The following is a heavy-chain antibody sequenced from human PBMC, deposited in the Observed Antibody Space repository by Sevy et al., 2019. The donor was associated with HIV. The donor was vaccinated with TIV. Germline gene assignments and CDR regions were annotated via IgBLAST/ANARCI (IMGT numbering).Heavy chain of an antibody. CDR1: GFIFTNYG. CDR3: AKGSRATGSAFDI. Sequence: GGSLRLSLAAPGFIFTNYGMHWVRRAPGKGLEGVAVISQDGSLKYYADSVRGRVTISRDSSKNTVSLQMNSLRLEDTAVYYCAKGSRATGSAFDIWGQGTMVTVSS. J-gene: IGHJ3*02. V-gene: IGHV3-30*18. CDR2: ISQDGSLK. D-gene: IGHD2-15*01.